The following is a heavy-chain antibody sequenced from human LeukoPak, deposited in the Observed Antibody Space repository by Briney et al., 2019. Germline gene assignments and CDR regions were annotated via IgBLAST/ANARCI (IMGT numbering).Heavy chain of an antibody. CDR2: INPSGGST. Sequence: ASVKVSCKASGYNFINYYIHWVRQAPGQGLEWMGIINPSGGSTGYAQKFQDRVTVTRDTFTSTVYMELSSLKSEDTAVYYCAREDVVLVDSARYLYYGLTSGAKGPRSPSP. CDR1: GYNFINYY. CDR3: AREDVVLVDSARYLYYGLTS. V-gene: IGHV1-46*01. J-gene: IGHJ6*02. D-gene: IGHD5-12*01.